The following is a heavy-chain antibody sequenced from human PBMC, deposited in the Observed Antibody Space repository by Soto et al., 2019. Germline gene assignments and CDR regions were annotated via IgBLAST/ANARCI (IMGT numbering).Heavy chain of an antibody. J-gene: IGHJ5*02. Sequence: SETLSLTCTVSGGSISSSSYYWGWIRQPPGKGLEWIGSIYYSGSTYYNPSLKSRVTISVDTSKNQFSLKLSSVTAADTAVYYCARKFLGEGNWFDPWGQGTLVTVSS. D-gene: IGHD3-3*01. CDR1: GGSISSSSYY. V-gene: IGHV4-39*01. CDR3: ARKFLGEGNWFDP. CDR2: IYYSGST.